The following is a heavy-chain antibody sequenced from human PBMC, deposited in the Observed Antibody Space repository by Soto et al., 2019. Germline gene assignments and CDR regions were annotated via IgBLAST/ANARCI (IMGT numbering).Heavy chain of an antibody. J-gene: IGHJ4*02. CDR3: ASGTLVSNYYFDY. V-gene: IGHV3-15*01. D-gene: IGHD1-1*01. CDR2: IKSKTDGGTT. Sequence: GGSVRLSCAASGFTFSNAWMSWVRQAPGKGLEWVGRIKSKTDGGTTDYAAPVKGRFTISRDDSKNTLYLQMNSLRAEDTAVYYCASGTLVSNYYFDYWGQGTLVTVSS. CDR1: GFTFSNAW.